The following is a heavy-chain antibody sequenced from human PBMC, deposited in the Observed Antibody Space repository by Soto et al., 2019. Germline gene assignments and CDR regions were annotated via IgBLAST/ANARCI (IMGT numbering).Heavy chain of an antibody. J-gene: IGHJ5*02. D-gene: IGHD3-16*02. Sequence: SETLSLTCAVYGGSFSGYYWSWIRQPPGKGLEWIGEINHSGSTNYNPSLKSRVTISVDTSKNQFSLKLSSVTAADTAVYYCARGSKVWGSYRYTGWFDPWGQGTLVTVSS. V-gene: IGHV4-34*01. CDR2: INHSGST. CDR3: ARGSKVWGSYRYTGWFDP. CDR1: GGSFSGYY.